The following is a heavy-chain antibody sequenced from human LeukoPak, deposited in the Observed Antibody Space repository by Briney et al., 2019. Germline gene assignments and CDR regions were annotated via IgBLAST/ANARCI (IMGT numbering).Heavy chain of an antibody. D-gene: IGHD3-3*01. J-gene: IGHJ6*03. CDR2: INWNGGST. V-gene: IGHV3-20*04. Sequence: GGSLRLSCAASGFTFDDYGMSWVRQAPGKGLEWVSGINWNGGSTGYADSVKGRFTISRDNAKNSPYLQMNSLRAEDTALYYCARYSYHDFWSGYMDVWGKGTTVTVSS. CDR1: GFTFDDYG. CDR3: ARYSYHDFWSGYMDV.